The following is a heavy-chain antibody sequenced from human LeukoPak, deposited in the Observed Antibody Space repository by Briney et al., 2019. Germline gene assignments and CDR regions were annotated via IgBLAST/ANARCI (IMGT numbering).Heavy chain of an antibody. CDR1: GGSISSYY. Sequence: SETLSLTCTVSGGSISSYYWSWIRQPAGKGLEWIGRIYTSGSTNYNPSLKSRVTMSVDTSKNQFSLKLSSVTAADTAVYYCARDSVVVAATPDLDYYYYYMDVWGKGTTVTASS. V-gene: IGHV4-4*07. J-gene: IGHJ6*03. CDR3: ARDSVVVAATPDLDYYYYYMDV. CDR2: IYTSGST. D-gene: IGHD2-15*01.